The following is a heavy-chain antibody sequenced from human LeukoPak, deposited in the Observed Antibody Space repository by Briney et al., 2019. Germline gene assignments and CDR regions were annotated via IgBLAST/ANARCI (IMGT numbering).Heavy chain of an antibody. D-gene: IGHD6-13*01. CDR1: GYSFTSYW. J-gene: IGHJ4*02. CDR3: ARLRADYSSSWYVGY. V-gene: IGHV5-10-1*01. Sequence: GESLKICCKGSGYSFTSYWISWVRQMPGKGLEWMGRIDPSDSYTNYSPSFQGHVTISADKSISTAYLQWSSLKASDTAMYYCARLRADYSSSWYVGYWGQGTLVTVSS. CDR2: IDPSDSYT.